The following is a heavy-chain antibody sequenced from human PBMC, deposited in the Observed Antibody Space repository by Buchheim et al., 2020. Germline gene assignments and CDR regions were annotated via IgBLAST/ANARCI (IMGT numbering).Heavy chain of an antibody. CDR1: GGSISSSSYY. D-gene: IGHD1-14*01. V-gene: IGHV4-39*01. CDR3: ARQRRIRSGSYYFDY. Sequence: QLQLQESGPGLVKPSETLSLTCTVSGGSISSSSYYWGWIRQPPGKGLEWIGSFYYSGSTYYNPSLKSRVTISVVTSKNQFSLKLSSVTAADTAVYYCARQRRIRSGSYYFDYWGQGTL. J-gene: IGHJ4*02. CDR2: FYYSGST.